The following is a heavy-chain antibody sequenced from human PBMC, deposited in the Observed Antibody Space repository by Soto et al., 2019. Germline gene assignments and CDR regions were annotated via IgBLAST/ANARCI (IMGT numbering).Heavy chain of an antibody. Sequence: EVQLVESGGGLVQPGGSLRLSCAASGFTFSSYDMHWVRQATGKGLEWVSAIGTAGDTYYPGSVKGRFTISRENAKNSLYRQMNSLRAEDTAVYYCARDVGSVYSSGWYFDYWGQGTLVTVSS. CDR2: IGTAGDT. D-gene: IGHD6-19*01. V-gene: IGHV3-13*01. CDR3: ARDVGSVYSSGWYFDY. J-gene: IGHJ4*02. CDR1: GFTFSSYD.